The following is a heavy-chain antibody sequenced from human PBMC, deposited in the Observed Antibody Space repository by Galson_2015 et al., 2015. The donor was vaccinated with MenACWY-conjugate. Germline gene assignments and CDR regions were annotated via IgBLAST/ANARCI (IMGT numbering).Heavy chain of an antibody. CDR3: AKDRPELAAADYGMDV. J-gene: IGHJ6*02. V-gene: IGHV3-23*01. CDR1: GFTFSSYA. CDR2: ISGSGGST. D-gene: IGHD6-13*01. Sequence: SLRLSCAASGFTFSSYAMSWVRQAPGKGLEWVSAISGSGGSTYYADSVKGRFTISRDNSKNTLYLQMNSLRAEDTAVYYCAKDRPELAAADYGMDVWGQGTTVTVSS.